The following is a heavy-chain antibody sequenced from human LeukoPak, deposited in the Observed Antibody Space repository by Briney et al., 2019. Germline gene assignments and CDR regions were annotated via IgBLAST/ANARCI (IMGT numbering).Heavy chain of an antibody. D-gene: IGHD1-26*01. CDR2: IAVGSGDT. CDR3: AAVHLGEGAAWFDP. J-gene: IGHJ5*02. CDR1: GFSFPNSA. Sequence: SVNVSCKASGFSFPNSAIHWVRQTRGRRLEWIGWIAVGSGDTNYAQELQGRLSISRDVSTSTAFMELRSMRSEDTAVYYCAAVHLGEGAAWFDPWGQGTMVIVSS. V-gene: IGHV1-58*02.